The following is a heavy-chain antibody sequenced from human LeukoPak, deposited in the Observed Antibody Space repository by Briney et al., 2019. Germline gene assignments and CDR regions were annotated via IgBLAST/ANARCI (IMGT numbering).Heavy chain of an antibody. Sequence: GGSLRLSCSASGLTFSKSWMTWVRQAPGKGLQWVAHIKEDGGDKYYVDSVKGRFTISRDNDKTSVYLQMNSLRAEDTAVYYCATWSSGWQFDYWGQGPLVSVSS. CDR2: IKEDGGDK. CDR3: ATWSSGWQFDY. D-gene: IGHD6-19*01. V-gene: IGHV3-7*05. J-gene: IGHJ4*02. CDR1: GLTFSKSW.